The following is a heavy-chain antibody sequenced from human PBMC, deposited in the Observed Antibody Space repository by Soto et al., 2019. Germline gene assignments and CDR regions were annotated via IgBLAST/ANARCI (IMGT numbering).Heavy chain of an antibody. CDR1: GGTFRHYA. CDR3: AIPLPKQQLVRGAFDH. V-gene: IGHV1-69*01. D-gene: IGHD6-13*01. CDR2: SIPVFGTA. Sequence: QVQLVQSGAEVKKPGSSVTLSCKTSGGTFRHYAINWVRQAPGQGLEWMGGSIPVFGTANYAQTFQGRFTITADESTSTAYMELSSLRSEDTAVYYCAIPLPKQQLVRGAFDHWGQGTLVTVAS. J-gene: IGHJ4*02.